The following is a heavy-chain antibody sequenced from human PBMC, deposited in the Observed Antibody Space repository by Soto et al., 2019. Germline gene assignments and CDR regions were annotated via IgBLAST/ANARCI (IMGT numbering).Heavy chain of an antibody. V-gene: IGHV4-61*01. Sequence: QVQLQESGPGLVKPSETLSLTCTVSGGSVSSGSYYWSWIRQPPGKGLEWIGYIYYSGSTNYNPSLKSRVTISVDTSKNQFAPKLSSVPAADTAVYYCAGVEYSSGWYYFDYWGQGTLVTVSS. CDR1: GGSVSSGSYY. CDR2: IYYSGST. D-gene: IGHD6-19*01. J-gene: IGHJ4*02. CDR3: AGVEYSSGWYYFDY.